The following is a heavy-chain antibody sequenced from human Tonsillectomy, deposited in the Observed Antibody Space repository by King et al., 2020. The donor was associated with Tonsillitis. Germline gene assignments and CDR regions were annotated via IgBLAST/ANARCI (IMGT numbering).Heavy chain of an antibody. CDR2: ISYDGSIK. D-gene: IGHD5-18*01. Sequence: QVQLVESGGGVVQPGRSLRLSCAASGFTFSSYGMHWVRQAPGKGLEWVAVISYDGSIKYYADSVKGRFTISRDNSKTTLYLQMNSLRADDTAEYYCSKDCWVYGPDTVRPLFDYWGQGTLVTVSS. V-gene: IGHV3-30*18. CDR3: SKDCWVYGPDTVRPLFDY. CDR1: GFTFSSYG. J-gene: IGHJ4*02.